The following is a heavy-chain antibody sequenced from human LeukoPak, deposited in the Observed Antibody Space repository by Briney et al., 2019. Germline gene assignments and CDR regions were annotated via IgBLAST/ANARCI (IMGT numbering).Heavy chain of an antibody. J-gene: IGHJ4*02. CDR1: GGSISSGGYY. D-gene: IGHD1-26*01. CDR2: IYYSGST. V-gene: IGHV4-31*03. CDR3: ARGGGSGSREFDY. Sequence: SETLSPTCTVSGGSISSGGYYWSWIRQHPGKGLEWIGYIYYSGSTYYNPSLKSRVTISVDTSKNQFSLKLSSVTAADTAVYYCARGGGSGSREFDYWGQGTLVTVPS.